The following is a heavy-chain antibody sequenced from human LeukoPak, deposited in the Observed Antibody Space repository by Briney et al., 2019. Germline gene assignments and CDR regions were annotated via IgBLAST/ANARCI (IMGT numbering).Heavy chain of an antibody. CDR3: ARYGSSGWPDYNWFDP. CDR2: IYPGDSDT. J-gene: IGHJ5*02. D-gene: IGHD6-19*01. V-gene: IGHV5-51*01. Sequence: GESLKISCKGSGYSFTSYWIGWVRQMPGKGLEWMGIIYPGDSDTRCSPSFQGQVTISADKSISTAYLQWSSLKASDTAMYYCARYGSSGWPDYNWFDPWGQGTLVTVSS. CDR1: GYSFTSYW.